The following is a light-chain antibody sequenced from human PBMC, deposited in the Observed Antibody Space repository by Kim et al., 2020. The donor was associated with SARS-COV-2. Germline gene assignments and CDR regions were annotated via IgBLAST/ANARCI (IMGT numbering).Light chain of an antibody. V-gene: IGKV3-20*01. J-gene: IGKJ2*01. Sequence: SPGERATLSCGASQSVTGNYLAWYQQKPGQATRFLIYRASTRATGVPDRFSGSGSGTDFTLTISRLEPEDFAVYYCQRYGGSPPYTYGQGTKLEI. CDR3: QRYGGSPPYT. CDR2: RAS. CDR1: QSVTGNY.